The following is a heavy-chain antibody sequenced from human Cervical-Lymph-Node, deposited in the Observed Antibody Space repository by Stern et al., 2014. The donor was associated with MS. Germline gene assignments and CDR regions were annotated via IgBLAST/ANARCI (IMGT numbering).Heavy chain of an antibody. CDR3: ATSPAAGNYYYGMDV. D-gene: IGHD6-13*01. CDR2: FFSGGST. V-gene: IGHV3-66*02. J-gene: IGHJ6*02. Sequence: EVQLVESGGDLVQPGGSLRLSCEASGFTVRSNYMNWVRQAPGKGLEWVSIFFSGGSTFYADSVKGRFTISRDNSKNTLYLQMNSLRPEDTAVYYCATSPAAGNYYYGMDVWGQGTTVAVSS. CDR1: GFTVRSNY.